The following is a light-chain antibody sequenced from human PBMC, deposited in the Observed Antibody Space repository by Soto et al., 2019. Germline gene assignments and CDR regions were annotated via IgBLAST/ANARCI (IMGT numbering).Light chain of an antibody. CDR2: EVS. CDR1: SSDVGGYNY. Sequence: QYVLTQPASVSGSPGQSITISCTGTSSDVGGYNYVSWYQQHPGKAPKLMIYEVSNRPSGVSNRFSGSKSGNTASLTISGLQAEDEADYYCSSYTSSNWVFGGGTKLTVL. V-gene: IGLV2-14*01. J-gene: IGLJ3*02. CDR3: SSYTSSNWV.